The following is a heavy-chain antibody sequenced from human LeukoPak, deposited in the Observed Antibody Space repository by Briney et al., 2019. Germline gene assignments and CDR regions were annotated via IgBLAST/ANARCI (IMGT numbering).Heavy chain of an antibody. Sequence: ASVKVSCKASGYTFTSYDINWVRQATGQGLEWMGWMNPNSGNTGYAQKFQGRVTMTRNTSISTAYMELSSLRSEDTAVYYCARGGVVVVAATNYYYYGMDVWGQGTTVTVSS. CDR2: MNPNSGNT. D-gene: IGHD2-15*01. V-gene: IGHV1-8*01. J-gene: IGHJ6*02. CDR1: GYTFTSYD. CDR3: ARGGVVVVAATNYYYYGMDV.